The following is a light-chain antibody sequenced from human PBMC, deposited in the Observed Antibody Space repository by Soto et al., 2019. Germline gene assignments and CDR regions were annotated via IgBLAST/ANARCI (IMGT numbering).Light chain of an antibody. J-gene: IGKJ1*01. CDR1: QSVSSY. CDR2: DAS. V-gene: IGKV3-15*01. CDR3: HQYNNWPPWT. Sequence: IVMTQSPATLSLSPGERATLSCRASQSVSSYLAWYQQKPGQAPRLLIFDASNRATGIPARFSGSGSGTEFTLTISRLQSEDFAVYYCHQYNNWPPWTVGQGTKVDIK.